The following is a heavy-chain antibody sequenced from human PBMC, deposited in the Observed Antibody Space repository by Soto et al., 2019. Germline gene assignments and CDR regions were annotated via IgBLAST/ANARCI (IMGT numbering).Heavy chain of an antibody. Sequence: QVQLVQSGGEVKRPWASVQVSCKASGYPFTSYGISWVRQAPGQGLAWMGWINPYNGNTKYAQKFQGRVTMTTDTSTTTAYMELRSLSHDDTAVYYCARNLASVHDSWGQGSLVTVSS. J-gene: IGHJ4*02. V-gene: IGHV1-18*04. CDR1: GYPFTSYG. CDR2: INPYNGNT. CDR3: ARNLASVHDS. D-gene: IGHD1-1*01.